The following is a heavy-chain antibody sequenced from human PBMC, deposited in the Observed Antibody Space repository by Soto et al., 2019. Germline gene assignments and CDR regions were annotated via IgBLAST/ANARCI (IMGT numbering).Heavy chain of an antibody. CDR1: GDSVSSNSAA. V-gene: IGHV6-1*01. CDR3: ARGGAPRERWLQLLNVRRYGMDV. D-gene: IGHD5-12*01. J-gene: IGHJ6*02. CDR2: TYYRSKWYN. Sequence: SQTLSLTCAISGDSVSSNSAAWNWIRQSPSRGLEWLGRTYYRSKWYNDYAVSVKSRITINPDTSKNQSSLQLNSVTPEDTAVYYCARGGAPRERWLQLLNVRRYGMDVWGQGTTVTVSS.